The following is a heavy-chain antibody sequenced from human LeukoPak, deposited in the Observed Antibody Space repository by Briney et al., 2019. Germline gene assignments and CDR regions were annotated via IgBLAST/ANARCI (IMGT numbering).Heavy chain of an antibody. CDR1: GFTFSSYW. V-gene: IGHV3-7*01. J-gene: IGHJ5*02. D-gene: IGHD2-2*01. Sequence: GGSLRLSCAASGFTFSSYWMSWVRQAPGKGLEWVANIKQDGSEKYYVDSVKGRFTISRDNAKNPLYLQMNSLRAEDTAVYYCARDDCSSISCYHNWFDPWGQGTLVTVSS. CDR3: ARDDCSSISCYHNWFDP. CDR2: IKQDGSEK.